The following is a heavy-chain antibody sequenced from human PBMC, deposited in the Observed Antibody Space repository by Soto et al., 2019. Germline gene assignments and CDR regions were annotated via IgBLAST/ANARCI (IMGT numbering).Heavy chain of an antibody. Sequence: GGSLRLSCAASGFTFSSYSMNWVRQAPGKGLEWVSSLSSSSGHIYYADSVKGRFTISRDNAKNSLYLQMNSLRAEDTAVYYCVRHWLATREFDYWGQGTLVTVSS. D-gene: IGHD1-26*01. CDR1: GFTFSSYS. CDR2: LSSSSGHI. V-gene: IGHV3-21*01. CDR3: VRHWLATREFDY. J-gene: IGHJ4*02.